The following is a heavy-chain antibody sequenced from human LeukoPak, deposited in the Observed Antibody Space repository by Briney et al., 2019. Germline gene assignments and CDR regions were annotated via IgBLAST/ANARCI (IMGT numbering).Heavy chain of an antibody. V-gene: IGHV4-31*03. J-gene: IGHJ5*02. CDR3: ARVDYGGSSWWFDP. D-gene: IGHD4-23*01. CDR1: GGSISSGGYY. CDR2: IYYSGST. Sequence: SQTLSLTCTVSGGSISSGGYYWSWIRQHPGKGLEWIGYIYYSGSTYYNPSLKSRVTISVDTSKNQFSLKLSSVTAADTAVYYCARVDYGGSSWWFDPWGQGTLVTVSS.